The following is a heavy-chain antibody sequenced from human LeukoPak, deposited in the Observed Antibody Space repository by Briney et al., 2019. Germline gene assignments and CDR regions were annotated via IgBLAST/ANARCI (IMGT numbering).Heavy chain of an antibody. CDR1: GYTFTSYG. CDR2: ISAYNGNT. V-gene: IGHV1-18*04. J-gene: IGHJ4*02. Sequence: ASVKVSCKASGYTFTSYGISWVRQAPGQGLEWMGWISAYNGNTNYAQKLQGRVTMTTGTSTSTAYMELRSLRSDDTAVYYCAREGFYGSGSYQRYYFDYWGQGTLVTVSS. CDR3: AREGFYGSGSYQRYYFDY. D-gene: IGHD3-10*01.